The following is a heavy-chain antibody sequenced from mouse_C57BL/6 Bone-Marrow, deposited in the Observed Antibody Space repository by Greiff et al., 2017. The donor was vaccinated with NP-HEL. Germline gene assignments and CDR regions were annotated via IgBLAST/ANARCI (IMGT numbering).Heavy chain of an antibody. Sequence: EVKLMESGGGLVQSGRSLRLSCATSGFTFSDFYMEWVRQAPGKGLEWIAASRNKANDYKTEYSASVKGRFIVSRDTSQSILYLQMNALRAKDTAIYYCARDGDYVSSYAMDYWGQGTSVTVSS. J-gene: IGHJ4*01. CDR2: SRNKANDYKT. V-gene: IGHV7-1*01. CDR3: ARDGDYVSSYAMDY. D-gene: IGHD1-1*01. CDR1: GFTFSDFY.